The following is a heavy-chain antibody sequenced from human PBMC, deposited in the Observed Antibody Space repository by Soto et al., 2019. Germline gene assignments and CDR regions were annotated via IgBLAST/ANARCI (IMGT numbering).Heavy chain of an antibody. V-gene: IGHV1-24*01. Sequence: ASVKVSCKVSGYTLTELSMHWVRQAPGKGLEWMGGFDPEDGETIYAQKFQGRVTMTEDTSTDTAYMELSSLRSEDTAVFYCAKGLYDGSGFDYWGQGTVVTVSS. CDR1: GYTLTELS. CDR3: AKGLYDGSGFDY. J-gene: IGHJ4*02. CDR2: FDPEDGET. D-gene: IGHD3-22*01.